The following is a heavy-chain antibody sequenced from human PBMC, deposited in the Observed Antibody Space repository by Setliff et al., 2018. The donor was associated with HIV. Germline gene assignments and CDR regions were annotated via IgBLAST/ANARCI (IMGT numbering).Heavy chain of an antibody. CDR2: IYYSGST. D-gene: IGHD3-9*01. V-gene: IGHV4-31*03. CDR3: ARGVRGYGEIRYFFYYYYMDV. J-gene: IGHJ6*03. Sequence: SETLSLTCTVSGGSISSGGYYWSWIRQHPGKGLEWIGYIYYSGSTYYNPSLKSRVTISIDTSKNQFSLKLSSVTAADTAVYYCARGVRGYGEIRYFFYYYYMDVWGKGTTVTVSS. CDR1: GGSISSGGYY.